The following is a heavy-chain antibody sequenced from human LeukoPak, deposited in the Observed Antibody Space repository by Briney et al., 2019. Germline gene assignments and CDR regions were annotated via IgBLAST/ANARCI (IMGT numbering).Heavy chain of an antibody. CDR1: GFTFSSYA. J-gene: IGHJ4*02. CDR2: IRGSGGST. D-gene: IGHD4-17*01. V-gene: IGHV3-23*01. CDR3: ARDGDYYFDY. Sequence: GGSLRLSCAASGFTFSSYAMSWVRQAPGKGLEWVSAIRGSGGSTYYADSVKGRFTISRDNAKNSLYLQMNSLRAEDTAVYYCARDGDYYFDYWGQGTLVTVSS.